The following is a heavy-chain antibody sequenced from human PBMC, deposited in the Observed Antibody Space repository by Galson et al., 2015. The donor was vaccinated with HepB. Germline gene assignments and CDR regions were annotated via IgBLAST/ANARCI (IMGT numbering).Heavy chain of an antibody. CDR1: GGSFSGYY. CDR2: INHSGST. Sequence: ETLSLTCAVYGGSFSGYYWSWIRQPPGKGLEWIGEINHSGSTNYNPSLKSRVTISVDTSKNQFSLKLSSVTAADTAVYYCAREAAAPRRRVRFDPWGQGTLVTVSS. D-gene: IGHD6-13*01. V-gene: IGHV4-34*01. J-gene: IGHJ5*02. CDR3: AREAAAPRRRVRFDP.